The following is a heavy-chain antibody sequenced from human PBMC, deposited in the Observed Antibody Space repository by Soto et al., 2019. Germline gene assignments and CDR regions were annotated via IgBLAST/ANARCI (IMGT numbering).Heavy chain of an antibody. CDR2: IRKKPNGHTT. J-gene: IGHJ4*02. Sequence: EVQLVESGGGLVQPGGSLRLSCEGSGFTFSGHYMDWVRQAPGKGLEWLGRIRKKPNGHTTAYAASVKGRFTISRDDSKNLVYLQMNSLKSKDTALYYCSTTVITAPLFEYWGQGTLVAVSS. CDR1: GFTFSGHY. CDR3: STTVITAPLFEY. D-gene: IGHD2-21*02. V-gene: IGHV3-72*01.